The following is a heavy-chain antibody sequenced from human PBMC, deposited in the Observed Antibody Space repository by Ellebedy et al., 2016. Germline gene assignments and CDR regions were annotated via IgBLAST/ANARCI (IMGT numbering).Heavy chain of an antibody. J-gene: IGHJ2*01. CDR3: AKHETDGDYYFDL. CDR1: GFTFKTYA. V-gene: IGHV3-23*01. CDR2: LSGSGPKT. Sequence: GESLKISCAASGFTFKTYAMSWVRRAPGEGLEWVSTLSGSGPKTYYADSVQGRFTISRDNSKSTLYLQMNSLRAEDTAVYYCAKHETDGDYYFDLWGRGTLVTVSS. D-gene: IGHD2-21*01.